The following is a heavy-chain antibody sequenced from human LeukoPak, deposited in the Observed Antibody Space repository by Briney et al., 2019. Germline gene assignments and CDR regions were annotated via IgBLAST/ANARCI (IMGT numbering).Heavy chain of an antibody. CDR1: GYTFTSYY. CDR3: ARATGYSYGSPMDY. J-gene: IGHJ4*02. Sequence: EASVTVSCKASGYTFTSYYMHWVRQAPGQGLEWMGIINPSGGSTSYAQKFQGRVTITADESTSTAYMELSSLRSEDTAVYYCARATGYSYGSPMDYWGQGTLVTVSS. D-gene: IGHD5-18*01. CDR2: INPSGGST. V-gene: IGHV1-46*01.